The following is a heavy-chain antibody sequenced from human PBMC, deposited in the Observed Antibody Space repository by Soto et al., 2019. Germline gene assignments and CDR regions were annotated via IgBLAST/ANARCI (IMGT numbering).Heavy chain of an antibody. J-gene: IGHJ6*02. CDR1: GFTFNNSG. Sequence: VGSLRLSCRVSGFTFNNSGMQWWLESAVEVLEWMAVISYDGSDKYYADSVKGRVIISRDNSKNTLNLEMNSLRAEDTAIYYCVKDRVPGAYGNYYGMDVWGQGTTVTVSS. CDR2: ISYDGSDK. CDR3: VKDRVPGAYGNYYGMDV. D-gene: IGHD5-12*01. V-gene: IGHV3-30*18.